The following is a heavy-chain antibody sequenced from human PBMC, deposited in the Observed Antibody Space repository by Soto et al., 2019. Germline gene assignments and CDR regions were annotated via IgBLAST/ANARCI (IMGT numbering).Heavy chain of an antibody. D-gene: IGHD6-19*01. Sequence: EVQLLESGGGLVQPGGSLRLSCAASGFTFSSYAMSWVRQAPGKGLEWVSAISGSGGSTYYADSVKGRFTISRDNSKNTLYLQMHSLRAEDTAVYYGAKEYEYSSGWERIDYWGQGTLVTVSS. CDR3: AKEYEYSSGWERIDY. CDR2: ISGSGGST. V-gene: IGHV3-23*01. CDR1: GFTFSSYA. J-gene: IGHJ4*02.